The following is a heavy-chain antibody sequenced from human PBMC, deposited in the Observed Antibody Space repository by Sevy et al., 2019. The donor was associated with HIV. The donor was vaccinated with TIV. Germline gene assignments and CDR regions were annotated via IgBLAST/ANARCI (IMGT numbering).Heavy chain of an antibody. J-gene: IGHJ3*02. CDR2: ISYDGSNK. CDR1: GFTFSSYG. V-gene: IGHV3-30*18. D-gene: IGHD3-10*01. Sequence: GGSLRLSCAASGFTFSSYGMHWVRQAPGKGLEWVAVISYDGSNKYYVDSVKGRFTISRDNSKNTLYLQMNSLRAEDTAVYYCAKEAITMVRGVIPIGAFDIWGQGTMVTVSS. CDR3: AKEAITMVRGVIPIGAFDI.